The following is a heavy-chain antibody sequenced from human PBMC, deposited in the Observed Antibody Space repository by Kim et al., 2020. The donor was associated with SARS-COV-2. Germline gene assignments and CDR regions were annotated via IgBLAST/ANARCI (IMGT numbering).Heavy chain of an antibody. CDR1: GYTFTSYA. Sequence: ASVKVSCKASGYTFTSYAMNWVRQAPGQGLEWMGWINTNTGNPTYAQGFTGRFVFSLDTSVSTAYLQISSLKAEDTAVYYCARVYCSSTSCYADHYWYFDLWGRGTLVTVSS. CDR3: ARVYCSSTSCYADHYWYFDL. D-gene: IGHD2-2*01. V-gene: IGHV7-4-1*02. CDR2: INTNTGNP. J-gene: IGHJ2*01.